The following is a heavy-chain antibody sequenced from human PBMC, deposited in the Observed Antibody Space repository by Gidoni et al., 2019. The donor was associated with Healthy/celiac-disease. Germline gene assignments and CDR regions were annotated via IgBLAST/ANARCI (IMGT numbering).Heavy chain of an antibody. D-gene: IGHD2-2*01. CDR1: GYTFTSYA. V-gene: IGHV1-3*01. CDR3: ARTRPATQRFDP. Sequence: QVQLVQSGAEVKKPGASVKVSCKASGYTFTSYAVHWVRQAPGQRLEWMGWINAGNGNTKYSQKFQGRVTITRDTSASTAYMELSSLRSEDTAVYYCARTRPATQRFDPWGQGTLVTVSS. J-gene: IGHJ5*02. CDR2: INAGNGNT.